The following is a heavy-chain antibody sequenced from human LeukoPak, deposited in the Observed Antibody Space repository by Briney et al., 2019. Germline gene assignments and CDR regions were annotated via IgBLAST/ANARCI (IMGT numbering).Heavy chain of an antibody. D-gene: IGHD5-18*01. J-gene: IGHJ3*02. CDR1: GGSISSYY. Sequence: SETLSLTCTVSGGSISSYYWSWIRQPPGKGLEWIGYIYYSGSTNYNPSLKSRVTISVDTSKNQFSLKLSSVTAADTAVYHCARDHAMEENDAFDIWGQGTMVTVSS. CDR3: ARDHAMEENDAFDI. CDR2: IYYSGST. V-gene: IGHV4-59*01.